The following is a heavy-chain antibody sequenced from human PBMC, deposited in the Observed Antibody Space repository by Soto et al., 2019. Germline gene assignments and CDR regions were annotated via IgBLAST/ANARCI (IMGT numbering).Heavy chain of an antibody. CDR3: ARDLGRSCSRTSCYARYYYYGMDV. V-gene: IGHV3-23*01. J-gene: IGHJ6*02. Sequence: SGGSLRLSCTASGFSFSTHAMSWVRQAPGKGLEWVSSISSGGTTTFYAASVEGRFTISRDNAKNSLYLQMNSLRAEDTAVYYCARDLGRSCSRTSCYARYYYYGMDVWGQGTTVTVSS. CDR2: ISSGGTTT. CDR1: GFSFSTHA. D-gene: IGHD2-2*01.